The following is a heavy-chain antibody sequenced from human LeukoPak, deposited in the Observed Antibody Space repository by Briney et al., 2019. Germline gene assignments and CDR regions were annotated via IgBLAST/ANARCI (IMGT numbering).Heavy chain of an antibody. J-gene: IGHJ4*02. V-gene: IGHV1-69*11. CDR3: AIRSDGAYCGGDCFYLDY. D-gene: IGHD2-21*02. CDR2: IIPVLGKT. CDR1: GGTFSSYA. Sequence: SVKVSCKASGGTFSSYAISWVRQAPGQGLEWMGWIIPVLGKTNNAQKFQDRVTITADESTSTAYMELRSLRSEDTAVYYCAIRSDGAYCGGDCFYLDYWGQGTPVTASS.